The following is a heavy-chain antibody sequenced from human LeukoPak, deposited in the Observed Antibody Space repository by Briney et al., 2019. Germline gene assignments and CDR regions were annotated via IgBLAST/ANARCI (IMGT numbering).Heavy chain of an antibody. D-gene: IGHD6-19*01. J-gene: IGHJ6*03. CDR2: MNPNSGNT. CDR3: ARAAVAGNSYYYYMDV. Sequence: ASVKVSCKASGYTFTSYDINWVRQATGQGLEWMGWMNPNSGNTGYAQKFQGRVTITRNTSISTAYMELSSLRSEDTAVYYCARAAVAGNSYYYYMDVWGKGTTVTVSS. V-gene: IGHV1-8*03. CDR1: GYTFTSYD.